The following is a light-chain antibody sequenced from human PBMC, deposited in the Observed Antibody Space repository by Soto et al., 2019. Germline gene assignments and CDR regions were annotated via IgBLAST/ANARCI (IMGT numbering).Light chain of an antibody. CDR3: QQYGRSPGT. Sequence: EIVLTQSPGALSLSPGERATLSCRASQIVSSSYLAWYQQKPGQAPRLLIHGASSRATGIPDRISGSGSGTDFTLTISRLEPEDFAVYYCQQYGRSPGTFGQGTKVEIK. CDR2: GAS. V-gene: IGKV3-20*01. J-gene: IGKJ1*01. CDR1: QIVSSSY.